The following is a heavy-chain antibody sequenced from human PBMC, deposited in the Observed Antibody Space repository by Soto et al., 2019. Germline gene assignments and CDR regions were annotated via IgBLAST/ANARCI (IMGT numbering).Heavy chain of an antibody. J-gene: IGHJ4*02. CDR2: ISSSSSYI. V-gene: IGHV3-21*04. CDR1: GFTFSSYS. CDR3: AKDLDCSGGSCYSKSAFDY. D-gene: IGHD2-15*01. Sequence: EVQLVESGGGLVKPGGSLRLSCAASGFTFSSYSMNWVRQAPGKGLEWVSSISSSSSYIYYADSVKGRFTISRDNSKNTLYLQMNSLRAEDTAVYYCAKDLDCSGGSCYSKSAFDYWGQGTLVTVSS.